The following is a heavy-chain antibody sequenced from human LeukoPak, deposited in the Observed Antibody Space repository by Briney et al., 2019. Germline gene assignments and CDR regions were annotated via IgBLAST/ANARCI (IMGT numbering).Heavy chain of an antibody. D-gene: IGHD3-9*01. V-gene: IGHV3-74*01. Sequence: PGGSLRLSCAASGFSFSSYWMHWVRQAPGKGLVWVSSINSDGSKTTYADSVKGRFTISRDNAKNTLSLQMNSLRAEDTAVYYCAKDGGSYYDILTGYYIDYYYGMDVWGQGTTVTVSS. CDR1: GFSFSSYW. CDR3: AKDGGSYYDILTGYYIDYYYGMDV. CDR2: INSDGSKT. J-gene: IGHJ6*02.